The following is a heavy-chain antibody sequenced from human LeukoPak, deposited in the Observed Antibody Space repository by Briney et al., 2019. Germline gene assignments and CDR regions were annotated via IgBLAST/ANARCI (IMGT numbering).Heavy chain of an antibody. D-gene: IGHD1-26*01. Sequence: ASVKVSCKVSGYTLTELSMHWVRQAPGKGLEWMGGFDPEDGETIYAQKFQGRVTMTEDTSTDTAYMVLSSLRSEDTAVYYCAVVVGATTAFDYWGQGTLVTVSS. CDR3: AVVVGATTAFDY. CDR2: FDPEDGET. J-gene: IGHJ4*02. CDR1: GYTLTELS. V-gene: IGHV1-24*01.